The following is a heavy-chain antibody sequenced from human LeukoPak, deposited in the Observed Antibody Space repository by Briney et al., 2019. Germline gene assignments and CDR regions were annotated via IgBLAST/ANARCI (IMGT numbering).Heavy chain of an antibody. D-gene: IGHD1-26*01. CDR1: DYSISSDYY. Sequence: PSETLSLTCAVSDYSISSDYYWAWIRQPPGKGLEWIGCIYHSGNTCYNPSLKSRITISVDTSKNQFSLKVSSVTAAGTAVYYCASSKSGYIDYWGQGTLVTVSS. V-gene: IGHV4-38-2*01. CDR3: ASSKSGYIDY. J-gene: IGHJ4*02. CDR2: IYHSGNT.